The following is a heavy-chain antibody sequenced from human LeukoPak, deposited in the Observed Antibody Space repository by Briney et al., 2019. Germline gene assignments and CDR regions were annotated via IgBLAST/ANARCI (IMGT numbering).Heavy chain of an antibody. CDR1: GGSISSTSYY. CDR3: AREEEPRMDDFWSGYHMDV. D-gene: IGHD3-3*01. CDR2: IYTSGST. V-gene: IGHV4-61*02. J-gene: IGHJ6*03. Sequence: SETLSLTCIVSGGSISSTSYYWSWIRQPAGKGLEWIGRIYTSGSTNYNPSLKSRVTMSVDTSKNQFSLKLSSVTAADTAVYYCAREEEPRMDDFWSGYHMDVWGKGTTVTVSS.